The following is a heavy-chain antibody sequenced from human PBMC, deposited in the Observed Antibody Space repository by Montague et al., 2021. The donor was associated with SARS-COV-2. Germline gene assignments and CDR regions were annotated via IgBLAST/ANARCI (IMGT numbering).Heavy chain of an antibody. J-gene: IGHJ3*01. Sequence: SETLSLTCAVYSGSFSDFYWTWIRQSPGKGLEWIGEINHTGSATYNPSLKGRVTLSIDTSKNQFSLKLQSVTPADTGAYYCARGQVTISGVLIFIPAAGHLGGWGQGTSVTVSS. V-gene: IGHV4-34*01. D-gene: IGHD3-3*01. CDR2: INHTGSA. CDR3: ARGQVTISGVLIFIPAAGHLGG. CDR1: SGSFSDFY.